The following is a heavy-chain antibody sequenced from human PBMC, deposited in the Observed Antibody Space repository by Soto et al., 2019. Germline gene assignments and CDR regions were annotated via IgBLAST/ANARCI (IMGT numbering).Heavy chain of an antibody. V-gene: IGHV3-30*18. CDR2: VSHNGNDK. J-gene: IGHJ6*02. CDR3: AKATTMVVVNKDYYNGMDV. Sequence: TXECLRLPCAALGFTSSNYGEHWVRPAPGKGLEWVAIVSHNGNDKYYVGSVKGRFTISRDNSKNAVYLQMNNLRADDTAVYYCAKATTMVVVNKDYYNGMDVWGQGTTGTVSS. D-gene: IGHD3-22*01. CDR1: GFTSSNYG.